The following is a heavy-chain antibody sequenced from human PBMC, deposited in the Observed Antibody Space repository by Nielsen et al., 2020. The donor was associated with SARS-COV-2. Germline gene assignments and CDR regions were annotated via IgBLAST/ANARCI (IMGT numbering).Heavy chain of an antibody. CDR3: ARDVNMITFGGVMYYFDY. V-gene: IGHV1-18*01. J-gene: IGHJ4*02. Sequence: ASVKVSCKASGYTFTSYGISWVRQAPGQGREWMGWISAYNGNTNYAQKLQGRVTMTTDTSTSTAYMELRSLRSDDTAVYYCARDVNMITFGGVMYYFDYWGQGTLVTVSS. CDR1: GYTFTSYG. CDR2: ISAYNGNT. D-gene: IGHD3-16*01.